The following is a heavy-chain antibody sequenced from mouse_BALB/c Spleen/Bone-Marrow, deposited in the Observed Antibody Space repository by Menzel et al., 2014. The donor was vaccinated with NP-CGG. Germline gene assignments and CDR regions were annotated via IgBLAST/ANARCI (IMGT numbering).Heavy chain of an antibody. CDR3: ARGRDYFDY. CDR2: IGYSGST. J-gene: IGHJ2*01. CDR1: GYSITSDYA. V-gene: IGHV3-2*02. Sequence: EVKLVESGPGLVKPSQSLSLTCTVTGYSITSDYAWNWIRQFPGNKLEWMGYIGYSGSTSYNPSLKSRISITRDTSKNQFFLQLNSVTTEDTATYYCARGRDYFDYWGQGTTLTVSS.